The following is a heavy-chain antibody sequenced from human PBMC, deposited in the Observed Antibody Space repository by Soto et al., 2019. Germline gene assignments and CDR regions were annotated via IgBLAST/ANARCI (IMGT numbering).Heavy chain of an antibody. CDR2: VSYDGNTE. D-gene: IGHD3-9*01. Sequence: GGSLRLSCAASGFTFTAYSMHWVRQAPGKGLEWVALVSYDGNTEYYADSVKGRFTISRDNAANTIYLHMISLRAEDTAIYYCARVGGYYDILTGPFDSWGQGTLVTVSS. CDR3: ARVGGYYDILTGPFDS. V-gene: IGHV3-30-3*01. J-gene: IGHJ4*02. CDR1: GFTFTAYS.